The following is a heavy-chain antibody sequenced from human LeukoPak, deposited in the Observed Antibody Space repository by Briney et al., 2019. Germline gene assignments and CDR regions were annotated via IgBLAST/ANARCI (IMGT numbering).Heavy chain of an antibody. CDR1: GFTFNNYA. V-gene: IGHV3-23*01. Sequence: PGGSLRLSCAASGFTFNNYAMTWVRQAPGKGPEWVSAISTSGGNTYYADSVKGRFTISRDNSKSTLYLQMNSLRAEDTAVYYCARKVYSKFDYWGQGTLVTVSS. CDR3: ARKVYSKFDY. D-gene: IGHD4-4*01. J-gene: IGHJ4*02. CDR2: ISTSGGNT.